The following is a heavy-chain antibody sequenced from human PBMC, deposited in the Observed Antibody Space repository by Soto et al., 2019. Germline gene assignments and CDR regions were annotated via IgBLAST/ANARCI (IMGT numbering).Heavy chain of an antibody. CDR2: IRSKAYGWTT. CDR1: GFTLGDYA. Sequence: PGGSLRLSCTASGFTLGDYAMSWFRQAPGKGLEWVGFIRSKAYGWTTEYAASVKGRFTISRDDSKSIAYLQMNSLKTEDTAVYYCTRDRKAGYYDFWSGYYPIFDLWGRGTLVTVSS. CDR3: TRDRKAGYYDFWSGYYPIFDL. V-gene: IGHV3-49*03. J-gene: IGHJ2*01. D-gene: IGHD3-3*01.